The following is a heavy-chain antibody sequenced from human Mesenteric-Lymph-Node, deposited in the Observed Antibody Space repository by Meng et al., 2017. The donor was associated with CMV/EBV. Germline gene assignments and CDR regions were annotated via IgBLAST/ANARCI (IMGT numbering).Heavy chain of an antibody. J-gene: IGHJ4*02. CDR3: ARGGETTRPLRNFDY. D-gene: IGHD1-7*01. V-gene: IGHV3-21*04. Sequence: GGSLRLSCAASGFTFSTYSMNWVRQAPGKGLEWVSSISRSSGYIYYADSVKGRFTISRDNAKNSLYLQMNSLRAEDTAVYYCARGGETTRPLRNFDYWGQGTLVTVSS. CDR1: GFTFSTYS. CDR2: ISRSSGYI.